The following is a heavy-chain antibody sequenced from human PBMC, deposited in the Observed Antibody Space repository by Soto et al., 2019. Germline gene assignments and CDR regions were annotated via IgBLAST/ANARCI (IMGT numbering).Heavy chain of an antibody. CDR1: GGSFSGYY. J-gene: IGHJ4*02. CDR3: ARGRNGVNSFYDFWSGYDTYEY. CDR2: INHSGST. D-gene: IGHD3-3*01. Sequence: TLSLTCAVYGGSFSGYYRSWIRQPPGKGLEWIGEINHSGSTNYNPSLKSRVTISVDTSKNQFSLKLSSVTSADTAVYYCARGRNGVNSFYDFWSGYDTYEYWAQRTLVTVS. V-gene: IGHV4-34*01.